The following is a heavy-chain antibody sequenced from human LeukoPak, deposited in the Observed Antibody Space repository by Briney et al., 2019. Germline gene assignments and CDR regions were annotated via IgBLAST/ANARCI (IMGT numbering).Heavy chain of an antibody. CDR1: GYTFTSYD. CDR3: ARDYSSYDAFDI. Sequence: ASVKVSCKASGYTFTSYDISWVRQAPGQGLEWMGWISAYNGNTNYAQKLQGRVTMTTDTSTSTAYMELRSLRSDDTAVYYCARDYSSYDAFDIWGQGTMVTVSS. J-gene: IGHJ3*02. V-gene: IGHV1-18*01. CDR2: ISAYNGNT. D-gene: IGHD6-13*01.